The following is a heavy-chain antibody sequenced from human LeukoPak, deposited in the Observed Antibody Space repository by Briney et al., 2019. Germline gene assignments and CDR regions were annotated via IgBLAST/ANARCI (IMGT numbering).Heavy chain of an antibody. CDR3: ARVNYDSSGYPFDY. D-gene: IGHD3-22*01. CDR2: ISAYNGNT. V-gene: IGHV1-18*01. CDR1: GYTFTSYG. Sequence: ASVKVSCKASGYTFTSYGISWLRQAPGQGLEWLGWISAYNGNTNYAQKLQGRVTMTTDTSTSTAYMELRSLRSDDTAVYYCARVNYDSSGYPFDYWGQGTLVTVSS. J-gene: IGHJ4*02.